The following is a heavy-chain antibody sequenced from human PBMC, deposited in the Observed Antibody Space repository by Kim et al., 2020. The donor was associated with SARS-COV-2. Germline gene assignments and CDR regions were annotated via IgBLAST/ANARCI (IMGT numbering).Heavy chain of an antibody. CDR1: GFNFGDYD. CDR2: ISWNSGTK. CDR3: AKAGYDTRRAFDL. J-gene: IGHJ3*01. V-gene: IGHV3-9*01. Sequence: GGSLRLSCEGSGFNFGDYDMHWVRQGPGKGLEWVSSISWNSGTKGYAYSVKGRFTISIDNAKKTLFLQLQSLRPENTALYYCAKAGYDTRRAFDLWVHGT. D-gene: IGHD3-3*01.